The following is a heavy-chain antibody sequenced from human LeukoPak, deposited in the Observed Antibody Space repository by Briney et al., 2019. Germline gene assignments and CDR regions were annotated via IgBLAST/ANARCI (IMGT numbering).Heavy chain of an antibody. J-gene: IGHJ6*02. D-gene: IGHD5-18*01. Sequence: ASVEVSCKASGYTSTSYYMHWVRQAPGQGLEWMGIINPSGGSTSYAQKFQGRVTMTRDTSTSTVYMELSSLRSEDTAVYYCAAGGYSYAPLYYYYYGMDVWGQGTTVTVSS. CDR2: INPSGGST. V-gene: IGHV1-46*01. CDR3: AAGGYSYAPLYYYYYGMDV. CDR1: GYTSTSYY.